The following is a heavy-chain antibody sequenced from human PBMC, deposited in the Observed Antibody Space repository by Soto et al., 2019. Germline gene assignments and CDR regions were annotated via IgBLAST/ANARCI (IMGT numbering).Heavy chain of an antibody. Sequence: QVQLVQSGAEVKKPGSSVKVSCKASGGTFSSYPISWVRQAPGQGLEWMGRIIPILGIANYAQKFQGRVTISADKVTSTAYMELSSLRSEDTAVYYCARDRPGAGTFTSQRLFDYWGQGTLVTVSS. CDR2: IIPILGIA. CDR1: GGTFSSYP. V-gene: IGHV1-69*04. D-gene: IGHD1-7*01. CDR3: ARDRPGAGTFTSQRLFDY. J-gene: IGHJ4*02.